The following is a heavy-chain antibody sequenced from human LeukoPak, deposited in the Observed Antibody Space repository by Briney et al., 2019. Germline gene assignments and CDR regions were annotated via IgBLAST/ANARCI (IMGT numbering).Heavy chain of an antibody. J-gene: IGHJ4*02. CDR1: GFTFSSYS. V-gene: IGHV3-30*04. Sequence: GRSLRLSCAASGFTFSSYSVHWVHQAPGKGLEWVSVISFDGKKKYYADSVKGRFTISRDNSKDTLYLQMNSLRTEDTAVYYCARDFGYDSGTYLVHWGQGTPVTVSS. D-gene: IGHD3-10*01. CDR2: ISFDGKKK. CDR3: ARDFGYDSGTYLVH.